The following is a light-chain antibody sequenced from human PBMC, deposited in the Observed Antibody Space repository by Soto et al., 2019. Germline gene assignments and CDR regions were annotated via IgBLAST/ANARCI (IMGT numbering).Light chain of an antibody. J-gene: IGLJ1*01. CDR1: SGHSSHI. Sequence: QSVLTQSSSASASLGSSVKLTCTLSSGHSSHIIAWHQQQPGKAPRYLMKLEGSGSYNKGSGVPDRFSGSSSGADRYLTISNLQSEDEADYYCETWDSNTHVFGTGTKVTVL. CDR2: LEGSGSY. CDR3: ETWDSNTHV. V-gene: IGLV4-60*03.